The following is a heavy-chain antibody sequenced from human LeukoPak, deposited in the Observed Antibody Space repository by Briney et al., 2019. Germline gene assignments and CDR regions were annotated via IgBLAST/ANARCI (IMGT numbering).Heavy chain of an antibody. J-gene: IGHJ4*02. Sequence: GESLKISCKGSGYSFTSYWIGWVRQMPGKGLEWMGIIYPGDSDTRYSPSFQGQVTISADKSISTAYLQWSSLKASDTAMYYCARLGPLVGYAWGSLDYWGQGTLVTVSS. CDR2: IYPGDSDT. D-gene: IGHD3-16*01. V-gene: IGHV5-51*01. CDR1: GYSFTSYW. CDR3: ARLGPLVGYAWGSLDY.